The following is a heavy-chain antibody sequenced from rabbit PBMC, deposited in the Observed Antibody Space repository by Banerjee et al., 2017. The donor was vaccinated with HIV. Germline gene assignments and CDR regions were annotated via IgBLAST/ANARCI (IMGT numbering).Heavy chain of an antibody. CDR3: ARNAYANSSGWNFGL. Sequence: QEQLVESGGGLVQPEGSLTLTCTASGFSFSSTYWICWVRQAPGKGLEWIACINSSSRNVVYASWATGRFTISKTSSTTVTLQMTSLTVADTATYFCARNAYANSSGWNFGLWGPGTLVTVS. CDR2: INSSSRNV. D-gene: IGHD1-1*01. CDR1: GFSFSSTYW. V-gene: IGHV1S45*01. J-gene: IGHJ4*01.